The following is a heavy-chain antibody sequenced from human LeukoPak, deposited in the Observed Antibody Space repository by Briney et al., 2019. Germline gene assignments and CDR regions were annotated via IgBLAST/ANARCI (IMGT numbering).Heavy chain of an antibody. Sequence: SETLSLTCTVSGGSISSSSYYWGWIRQPPGKGLEWIGSIYYSGSTYYNPSLKSRVTISVDTSKNQFSLKLSSVTAADTAAYYCARQGIAAVQRDYWGQGTLVTVSS. J-gene: IGHJ4*02. D-gene: IGHD6-13*01. CDR3: ARQGIAAVQRDY. CDR1: GGSISSSSYY. V-gene: IGHV4-39*01. CDR2: IYYSGST.